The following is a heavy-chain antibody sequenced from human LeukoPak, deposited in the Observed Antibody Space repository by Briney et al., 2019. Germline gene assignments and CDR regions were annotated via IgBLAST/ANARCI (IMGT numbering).Heavy chain of an antibody. J-gene: IGHJ4*02. Sequence: SQILSLTCAISGDTVSNKNAAWNWIRQSPSRGLEWLGRTYLRSRWYHDFAESVKSRISINADTSKNQFSLQLNSVTPEDTAVYYCARDGGPTGVLNFDYWGQGTLVTVSS. CDR3: ARDGGPTGVLNFDY. CDR1: GDTVSNKNAA. V-gene: IGHV6-1*01. CDR2: TYLRSRWYH. D-gene: IGHD3-3*01.